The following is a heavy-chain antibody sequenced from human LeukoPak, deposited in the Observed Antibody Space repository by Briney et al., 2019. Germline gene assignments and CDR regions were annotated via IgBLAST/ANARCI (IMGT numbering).Heavy chain of an antibody. CDR3: AADPLYDSSGYYHSYGMDV. J-gene: IGHJ6*02. D-gene: IGHD3-22*01. CDR1: GFTFTSSA. V-gene: IGHV1-58*02. Sequence: GTSVKVSCKASGFTFTSSAMQWVRQARRQRLEWIGWIVVGSGNTNYAQKFQERVTITRDMSTSTAYMELSSLRSEDTAVYYCAADPLYDSSGYYHSYGMDVWAKGPRSPSP. CDR2: IVVGSGNT.